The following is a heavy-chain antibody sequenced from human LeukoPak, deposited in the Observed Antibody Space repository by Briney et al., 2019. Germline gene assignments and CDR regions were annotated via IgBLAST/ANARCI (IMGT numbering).Heavy chain of an antibody. CDR2: IKQDGSEK. Sequence: PGGSLRLSCAASGFTFSSYLMSWVRQAPGKGLEWVANIKQDGSEKYYVDSVKGRFTISRDNAKNSLYLQMNSLRAEDTAIYYCARGFGRPWGQGTLVTVSS. CDR3: ARGFGRP. CDR1: GFTFSSYL. J-gene: IGHJ5*02. D-gene: IGHD3-10*01. V-gene: IGHV3-7*03.